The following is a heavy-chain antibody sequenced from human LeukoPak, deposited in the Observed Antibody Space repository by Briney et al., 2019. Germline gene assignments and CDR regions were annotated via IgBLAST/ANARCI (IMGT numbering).Heavy chain of an antibody. Sequence: PSETLSLTCAVYGGSFSGYYWSWIRQPPGKGLEWIGEINHSESTNYNPSLKSRVTISVDTSKNQFSLKLSSVTAADTAVYYCARVYDILTGYHWFDPWGQGTLVTVSS. CDR1: GGSFSGYY. D-gene: IGHD3-9*01. V-gene: IGHV4-34*01. J-gene: IGHJ5*02. CDR2: INHSEST. CDR3: ARVYDILTGYHWFDP.